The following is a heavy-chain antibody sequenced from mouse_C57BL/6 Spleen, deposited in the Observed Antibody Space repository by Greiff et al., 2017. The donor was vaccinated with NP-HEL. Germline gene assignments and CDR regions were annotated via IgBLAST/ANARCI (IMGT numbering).Heavy chain of an antibody. Sequence: VQLQQPGAELVRPGSSVKLSCKASGYTFTSYWMHWVKQRPIQGLEWIGNIDPSDSETHYNQKFKDKATLTVDKSSSTAYMQLSSLTSEDSAVYYCARYYDYDDYWYFDVWGTGTTVTVSS. CDR1: GYTFTSYW. CDR3: ARYYDYDDYWYFDV. CDR2: IDPSDSET. J-gene: IGHJ1*03. V-gene: IGHV1-52*01. D-gene: IGHD2-4*01.